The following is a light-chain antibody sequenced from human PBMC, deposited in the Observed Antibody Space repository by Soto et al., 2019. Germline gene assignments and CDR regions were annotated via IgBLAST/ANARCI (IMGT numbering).Light chain of an antibody. CDR2: DAS. Sequence: DIQRTQSPSTLSASVGDRVTITCRASQSISSWLAWYQQKPGKAPKLLIYDASSFESGVPSRFSGSGSGTEFTLTISSLQPDDFATYYCQQYNSYPKTFGQXTKVDIK. V-gene: IGKV1-5*01. CDR3: QQYNSYPKT. CDR1: QSISSW. J-gene: IGKJ1*01.